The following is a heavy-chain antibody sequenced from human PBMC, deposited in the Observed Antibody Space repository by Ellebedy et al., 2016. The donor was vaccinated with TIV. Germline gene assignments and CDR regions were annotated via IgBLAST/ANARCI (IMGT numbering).Heavy chain of an antibody. D-gene: IGHD3-9*01. CDR2: ISYDGTGK. Sequence: GGSLRLSCAASGFTFSNYAMHWVRQAPGKGLEWVALISYDGTGKHHADSVKGRFTVSRDNSKNTLYLQMNTLRGDDTAVYYCGRNSHFDWSFYIDYWGQGTLVTVSS. CDR3: GRNSHFDWSFYIDY. J-gene: IGHJ4*02. CDR1: GFTFSNYA. V-gene: IGHV3-30*12.